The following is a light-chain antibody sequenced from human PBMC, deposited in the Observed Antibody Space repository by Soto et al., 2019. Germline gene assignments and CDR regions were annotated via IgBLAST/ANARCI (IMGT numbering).Light chain of an antibody. CDR3: TSYASGSSHVV. CDR2: DVN. Sequence: QSALTQPASVSGSPGQSITLSCTGTSSDLGGYDYVSWDQRHPGKAPKIIIYDVNNRPSGVSNRFSGSKSGNTASLTISGLQAEDEADYYCTSYASGSSHVVFVGGTKLTVL. J-gene: IGLJ2*01. V-gene: IGLV2-14*01. CDR1: SSDLGGYDY.